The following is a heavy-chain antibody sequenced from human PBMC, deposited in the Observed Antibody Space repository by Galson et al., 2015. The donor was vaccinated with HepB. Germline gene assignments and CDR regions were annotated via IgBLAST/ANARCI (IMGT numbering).Heavy chain of an antibody. CDR3: VRDSGTYPGYYDF. V-gene: IGHV3-74*01. CDR1: GFMFGTYW. D-gene: IGHD1-26*01. Sequence: SLRLSCAASGFMFGTYWMQWVRQAPGKGLVWVSVINPDGTTTDYADSVRGRFTISRDNVRNTMFLQMNSLRAEDMGVYYCVRDSGTYPGYYDFWGQGILVSVS. CDR2: INPDGTTT. J-gene: IGHJ4*02.